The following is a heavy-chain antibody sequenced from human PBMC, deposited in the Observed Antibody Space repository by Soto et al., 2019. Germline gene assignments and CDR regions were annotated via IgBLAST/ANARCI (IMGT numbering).Heavy chain of an antibody. Sequence: QVQLVQSGAEVKRPGASVKLSCKASGYTFTKYAIHWVRQAPGQGLEWMGWINAGSGNTKYSQKFQGRVTTTRDTSASTAYMELSSLRSEDTAVYYCARGWSYSGYDWDYWGQGTLVTVSS. D-gene: IGHD5-12*01. CDR2: INAGSGNT. CDR1: GYTFTKYA. J-gene: IGHJ4*02. CDR3: ARGWSYSGYDWDY. V-gene: IGHV1-3*01.